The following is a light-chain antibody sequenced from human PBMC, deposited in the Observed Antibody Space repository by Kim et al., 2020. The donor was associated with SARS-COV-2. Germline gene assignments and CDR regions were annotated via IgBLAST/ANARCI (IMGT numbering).Light chain of an antibody. V-gene: IGLV1-47*01. CDR3: AAWDDSLSGPV. Sequence: GQRVTISCSGCSSNIGSNYVYWYQQLPGTAPKLLIYRNDQRPSGVPDRFSGSKSGTSASLAIGGLRSEDEADYYCAAWDDSLSGPVFGGGTQLTVL. CDR1: SSNIGSNY. J-gene: IGLJ3*02. CDR2: RND.